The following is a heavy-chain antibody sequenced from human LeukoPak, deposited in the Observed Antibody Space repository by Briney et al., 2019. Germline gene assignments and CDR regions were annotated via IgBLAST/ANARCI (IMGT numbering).Heavy chain of an antibody. D-gene: IGHD3-22*01. V-gene: IGHV4-59*01. CDR2: IYYSGST. J-gene: IGHJ4*02. Sequence: SETLSLTCIVSGGSISSYYWSWIRQPPGKGLEWIGYIYYSGSTNYNPSLKSRVTISVDTSKNQFSLKLSSVTAADTAVYYCARNYYDSSGYYPGLDYWGQGTLVTVSS. CDR3: ARNYYDSSGYYPGLDY. CDR1: GGSISSYY.